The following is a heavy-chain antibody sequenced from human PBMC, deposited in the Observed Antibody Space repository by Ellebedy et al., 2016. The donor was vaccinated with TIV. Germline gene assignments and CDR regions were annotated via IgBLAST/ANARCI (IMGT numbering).Heavy chain of an antibody. CDR2: IYSDGNT. Sequence: GESLKISCAASGFTVSSNYMSWLRQTPGKGLEWVSIIYSDGNTQYADSVKGRFTISRDNSRNTLYLQMNSLRAEDTAVYYCVGYFMGQWDYWGQGTLVTVSS. D-gene: IGHD2/OR15-2a*01. CDR3: VGYFMGQWDY. J-gene: IGHJ4*02. CDR1: GFTVSSNY. V-gene: IGHV3-53*05.